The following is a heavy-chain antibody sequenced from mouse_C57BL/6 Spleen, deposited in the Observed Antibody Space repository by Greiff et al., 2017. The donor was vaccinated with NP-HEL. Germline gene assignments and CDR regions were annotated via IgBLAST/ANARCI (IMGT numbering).Heavy chain of an antibody. J-gene: IGHJ3*01. CDR3: TTYDGTAY. Sequence: VHVKQSGAELVRPGASVKLSCTASGFNIKDDYMHWVKQRPEQGLEWIGWIDPENGDTEYASKFQGKATITADTSSNTAYLQLSSLTSEDTAVYYCTTYDGTAYWGQGTLVTVSA. D-gene: IGHD2-3*01. CDR1: GFNIKDDY. V-gene: IGHV14-4*01. CDR2: IDPENGDT.